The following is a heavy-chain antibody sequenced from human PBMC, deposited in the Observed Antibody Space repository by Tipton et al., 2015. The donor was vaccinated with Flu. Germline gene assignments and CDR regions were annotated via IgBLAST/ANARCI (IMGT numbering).Heavy chain of an antibody. CDR2: IWYDGSNK. CDR3: AKGTYYYDSSGYSGFDY. D-gene: IGHD3-22*01. J-gene: IGHJ4*02. V-gene: IGHV3-33*06. CDR1: GFTFSSYG. Sequence: SLRLSCAASGFTFSSYGMHWVRQAPGKGLEWVAVIWYDGSNKYYADSVKGRFTISRDNSKNTLYLQMNSLRAEDTAVYYRAKGTYYYDSSGYSGFDYWGQGTLVTVSS.